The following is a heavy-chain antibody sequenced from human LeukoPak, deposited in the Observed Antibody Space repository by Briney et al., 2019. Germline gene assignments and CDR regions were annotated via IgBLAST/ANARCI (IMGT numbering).Heavy chain of an antibody. V-gene: IGHV3-21*01. Sequence: KAGGSLRLSCAASGFTFSSYSMNRVRQAPGKGLEWVSSISSSSSYIYYADSVKGRFTISRDNAKNSLYLQMNSLRAEDTAVYYCARARIAAAGFDYWGQGTLVTVSS. J-gene: IGHJ4*02. CDR1: GFTFSSYS. CDR3: ARARIAAAGFDY. D-gene: IGHD6-13*01. CDR2: ISSSSSYI.